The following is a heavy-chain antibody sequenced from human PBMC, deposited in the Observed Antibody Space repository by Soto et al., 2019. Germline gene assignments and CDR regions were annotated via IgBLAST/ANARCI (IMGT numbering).Heavy chain of an antibody. CDR1: GGTFSSSG. D-gene: IGHD3-16*02. J-gene: IGHJ6*02. Sequence: QVHLVQSGTEVKKPGSSVKVSCKASGGTFSSSGFSWVRQAPGQGLEWMGMIVPSLDTTNYAQKSQARVTITADEVTSTAYMVLRSLRSEDTAVYYCARWPQPRYTADPYAVDVWGQGTRVIVSS. CDR2: IVPSLDTT. CDR3: ARWPQPRYTADPYAVDV. V-gene: IGHV1-69*11.